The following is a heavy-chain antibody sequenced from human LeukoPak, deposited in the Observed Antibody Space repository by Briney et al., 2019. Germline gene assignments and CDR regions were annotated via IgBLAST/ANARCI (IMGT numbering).Heavy chain of an antibody. CDR1: GGTFSSYA. CDR2: IIPIFGTA. V-gene: IGHV1-69*13. Sequence: SVRVSCKASGGTFSSYAISWVRQAPGQGLEWMGGIIPIFGTANYAQKFQGRVTITADESTSTAYMELSSLRSEDTAVYYCARLPLDDYGGNPFFDYWGQGTLVTVSS. D-gene: IGHD4-23*01. CDR3: ARLPLDDYGGNPFFDY. J-gene: IGHJ4*02.